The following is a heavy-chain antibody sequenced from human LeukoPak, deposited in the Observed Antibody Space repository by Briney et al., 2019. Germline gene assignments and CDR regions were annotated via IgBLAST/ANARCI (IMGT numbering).Heavy chain of an antibody. CDR3: ARRTMAAPGLRY. V-gene: IGHV3-74*01. CDR1: GLTFSSYW. Sequence: GGSLRLSCAASGLTFSSYWIHWVRQAPGKGLVWVSRINTDGSSTSYADSVKGRFTISRDNAKNTLYLQMNSLRAEDTAVYYCARRTMAAPGLRYWGQGTLVTVSS. D-gene: IGHD6-6*01. CDR2: INTDGSST. J-gene: IGHJ4*02.